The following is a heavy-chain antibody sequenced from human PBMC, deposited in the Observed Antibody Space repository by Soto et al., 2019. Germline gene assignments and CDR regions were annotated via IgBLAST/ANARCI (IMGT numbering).Heavy chain of an antibody. Sequence: SETLSLTCTVSGASMSPSYWSWIRQPPGKGLEWIGYIYYSGNTNYNPSLKSRVTMSIDTSKNQFSLILTSVTAADTAVYYCARGGWSVDPWGQGTLVTVSS. CDR3: ARGGWSVDP. J-gene: IGHJ5*02. CDR1: GASMSPSY. V-gene: IGHV4-59*01. CDR2: IYYSGNT. D-gene: IGHD6-19*01.